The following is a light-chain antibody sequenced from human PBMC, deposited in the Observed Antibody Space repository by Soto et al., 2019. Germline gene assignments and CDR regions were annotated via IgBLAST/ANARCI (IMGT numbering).Light chain of an antibody. CDR2: SNN. Sequence: QLVLTQPPSASGTPGQRVTISCSGSSSNIGTNTVNWYQQLPGTAPKLLIYSNNQRPSGVPDRFSGSKSATSASLAISGLQSEDEADYYCAARDDRLNGVVFGGGTKLTVL. CDR3: AARDDRLNGVV. CDR1: SSNIGTNT. V-gene: IGLV1-44*01. J-gene: IGLJ2*01.